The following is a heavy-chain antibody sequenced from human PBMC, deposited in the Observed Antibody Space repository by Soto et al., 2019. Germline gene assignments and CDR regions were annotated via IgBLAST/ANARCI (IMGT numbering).Heavy chain of an antibody. V-gene: IGHV3-21*01. CDR3: ARDSPKALYGMDV. J-gene: IGHJ6*02. CDR2: ISSSSSYI. CDR1: GFTFSSYS. Sequence: SGGSLRLSCAASGFTFSSYSMNWLRQAPGKGLEWVSSISSSSSYIYYADSVKGRFTISRDNAKNALYLQMNSLRAEDTAVYYCARDSPKALYGMDVWGQGTTVTV.